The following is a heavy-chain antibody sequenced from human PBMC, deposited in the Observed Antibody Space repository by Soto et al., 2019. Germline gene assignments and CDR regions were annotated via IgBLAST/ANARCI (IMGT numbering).Heavy chain of an antibody. Sequence: PSETLALTWAVSGGSISTSDWWSWVRQHPGEGLEWMGYIYHSGRTNYNPSLESRVTISVEKSKNQFSLKLSSVTAADTAVYYCARDLRSSRAAAGPGPYFYYYGMDVWGQGTTVTVSS. CDR1: GGSISTSDW. V-gene: IGHV4-4*02. CDR3: ARDLRSSRAAAGPGPYFYYYGMDV. D-gene: IGHD6-13*01. J-gene: IGHJ6*02. CDR2: IYHSGRT.